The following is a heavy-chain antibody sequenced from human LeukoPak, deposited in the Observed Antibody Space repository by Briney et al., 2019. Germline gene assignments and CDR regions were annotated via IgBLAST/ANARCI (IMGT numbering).Heavy chain of an antibody. V-gene: IGHV3-21*01. CDR1: AFTFSSYS. CDR3: ARGNAPRPFDY. J-gene: IGHJ4*02. Sequence: GGSLRLSCAHSAFTFSSYSMHWVRQAPGEGLEWVSSISSGDGGYIYYADAVKGRFTLSRYNAKNSLYLQMNSLRAEDTAVYYCARGNAPRPFDYWGQGTLVTVSS. CDR2: ISSGDGGYI. D-gene: IGHD2-2*01.